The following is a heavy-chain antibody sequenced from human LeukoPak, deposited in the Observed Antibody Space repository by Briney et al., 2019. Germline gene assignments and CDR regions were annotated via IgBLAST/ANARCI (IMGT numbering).Heavy chain of an antibody. Sequence: KSGGSLRLSCAASGFTFSNYVMSWVRQAPGKGLEWVSRITWDTGTTVYADSVRGRFTISRDNAKRSLHLQMNSLRTEDTAFYYCAKDVYGGNSLAASVDYWGQGTLVTVSS. J-gene: IGHJ4*02. CDR3: AKDVYGGNSLAASVDY. V-gene: IGHV3-9*01. CDR2: ITWDTGTT. D-gene: IGHD4-23*01. CDR1: GFTFSNYV.